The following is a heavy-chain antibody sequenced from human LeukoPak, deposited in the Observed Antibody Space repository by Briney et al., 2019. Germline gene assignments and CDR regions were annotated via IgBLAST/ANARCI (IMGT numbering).Heavy chain of an antibody. CDR2: IRGDGSNK. CDR1: GFTFSSCG. V-gene: IGHV3-30*02. J-gene: IGHJ3*02. CDR3: AKYDYDFWSGYGFDAFDI. D-gene: IGHD3-3*01. Sequence: PGGSLLLCCAAAGFTFSSCGMQWGRQEPGRRGEGGAFIRGDGSNKYYPDSVKARFNISRDNSKHTLYLQMNSLRAEDTAVYYCAKYDYDFWSGYGFDAFDIWGQGTIVTVSS.